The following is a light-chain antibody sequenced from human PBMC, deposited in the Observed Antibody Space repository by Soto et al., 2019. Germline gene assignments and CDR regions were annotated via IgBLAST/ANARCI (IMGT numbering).Light chain of an antibody. Sequence: EIVLTQSPATLSLSPGERATLSCRASQSVSSYLAWYQQKPGQAPRLLIYGASNGATGIPARFSGTGSGTEFTLSISSLAPEDFAVYYCHQRSIWPPTFGQGTKLEIK. CDR1: QSVSSY. J-gene: IGKJ2*01. V-gene: IGKV3-11*01. CDR2: GAS. CDR3: HQRSIWPPT.